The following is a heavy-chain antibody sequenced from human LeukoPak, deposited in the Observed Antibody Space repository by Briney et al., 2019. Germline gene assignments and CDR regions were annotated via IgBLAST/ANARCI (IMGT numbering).Heavy chain of an antibody. CDR1: GFTFDDYG. D-gene: IGHD1-1*01. Sequence: PGGSLRLSCAASGFTFDDYGMSWVRQAPGKGLEWVSNINRNGGNTAYADSAKGRFTISRDNAKNSLYLQMNSLRAEDTALYYCARDHGAIALTNYLDYWGQGTLVTVSS. V-gene: IGHV3-20*04. CDR3: ARDHGAIALTNYLDY. CDR2: INRNGGNT. J-gene: IGHJ4*02.